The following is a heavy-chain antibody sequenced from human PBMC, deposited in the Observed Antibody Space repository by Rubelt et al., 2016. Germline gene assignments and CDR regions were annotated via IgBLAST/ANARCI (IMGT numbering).Heavy chain of an antibody. V-gene: IGHV3-33*05. CDR3: ARDADSSGVNLSYFDY. D-gene: IGHD3-22*01. CDR1: GFTFSSCH. Sequence: GFTFSSCHMHWVRQAPGKGLEWVALISYDGRNKHYADSVKGRFTISRDNAKNSLYLQMNSLRAEDTAVYYCARDADSSGVNLSYFDYWGQGTLVTVSS. CDR2: ISYDGRNK. J-gene: IGHJ4*02.